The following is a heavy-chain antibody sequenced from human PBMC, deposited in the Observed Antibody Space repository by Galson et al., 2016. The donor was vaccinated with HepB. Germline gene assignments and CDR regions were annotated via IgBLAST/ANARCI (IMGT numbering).Heavy chain of an antibody. D-gene: IGHD6-19*01. CDR2: ISYDGSDK. J-gene: IGHJ1*01. CDR3: ARDLDSSGWSWYFQH. CDR1: GFTFSSYG. V-gene: IGHV3-30*03. Sequence: SLRLSCAASGFTFSSYGMHWVRQAPGKGLEWVAVISYDGSDKYYADSVKGRFIISRDNSRNTLYLQMNSLRAEDTAMYYCARDLDSSGWSWYFQHWGQGTLVTVSS.